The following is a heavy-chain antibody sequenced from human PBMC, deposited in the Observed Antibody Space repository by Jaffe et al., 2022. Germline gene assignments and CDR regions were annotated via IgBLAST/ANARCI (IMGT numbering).Heavy chain of an antibody. Sequence: EVQLVESGGGLVQPGGSLRLSCAASGFTVSSNYMSWVRQAPGKGLEWVSVIYSGGSTYYADSVKGRFTISRHNSKNTLYLQMNSLRAEDTAVYYCARGLAYCGGDCYLGRYYFDYWGQGTLVTVSS. V-gene: IGHV3-53*04. D-gene: IGHD2-21*02. CDR3: ARGLAYCGGDCYLGRYYFDY. CDR2: IYSGGST. CDR1: GFTVSSNY. J-gene: IGHJ4*02.